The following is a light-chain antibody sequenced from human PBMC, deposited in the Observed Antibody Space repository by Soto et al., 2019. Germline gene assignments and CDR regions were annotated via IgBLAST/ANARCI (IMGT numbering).Light chain of an antibody. CDR2: AAS. CDR3: QQYGNSPAIT. J-gene: IGKJ5*01. CDR1: QSVSASY. V-gene: IGKV3-20*01. Sequence: EIVLTQSPGTLSLSPGERATLSCRASQSVSASYLAWYQQKPGQAPRLLIYAASSRATGIPARFSGSGSGTDFALTVSRLEPEDFAVYYCQQYGNSPAITFGQGTRLEIK.